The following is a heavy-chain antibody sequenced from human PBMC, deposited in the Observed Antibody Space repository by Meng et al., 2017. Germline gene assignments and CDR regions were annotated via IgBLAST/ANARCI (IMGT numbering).Heavy chain of an antibody. D-gene: IGHD3-16*01. Sequence: QVRRVQSGVEVKKPGAQVKVSCRASGYTFTGYYMHWVRQAPGQGLEWMGRINPNSGGTNYAQKFQGRVTMTRDTSISTAYMELSRLRSDDTAVYYCARSERYVLGFDYWGQGTLVTVSS. CDR2: INPNSGGT. V-gene: IGHV1-2*06. CDR3: ARSERYVLGFDY. CDR1: GYTFTGYY. J-gene: IGHJ4*02.